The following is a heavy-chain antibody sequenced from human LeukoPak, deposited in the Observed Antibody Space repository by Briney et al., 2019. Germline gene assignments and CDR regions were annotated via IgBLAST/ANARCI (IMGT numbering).Heavy chain of an antibody. D-gene: IGHD5-18*01. V-gene: IGHV3-11*01. CDR1: GFTFSDYY. J-gene: IGHJ4*02. CDR3: ARGPPTWILLWLGVFDY. Sequence: PGGSLRLSCAASGFTFSDYYMSWIRQAPGKGLEWVSYISSSGSTIYYADSVKGRFTISRDNAKNSLYLQMNSLRAEDTAVYYCARGPPTWILLWLGVFDYWGQGTLVTVSS. CDR2: ISSSGSTI.